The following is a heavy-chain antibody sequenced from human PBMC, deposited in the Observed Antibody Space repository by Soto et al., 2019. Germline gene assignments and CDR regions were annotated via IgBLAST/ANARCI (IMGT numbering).Heavy chain of an antibody. CDR2: IYYSDNT. Sequence: KPSETLSLTCTVSHGSVSSEPFYWTWIRQHPGKGLEGIGYIYYSDNTYYRPSLKSRFSISIDTSQNQFSLRLNSVTAADTAVYYCARSGYGSSDFDDWGQGTLVTVSS. D-gene: IGHD6-13*01. V-gene: IGHV4-31*03. J-gene: IGHJ4*01. CDR3: ARSGYGSSDFDD. CDR1: HGSVSSEPFY.